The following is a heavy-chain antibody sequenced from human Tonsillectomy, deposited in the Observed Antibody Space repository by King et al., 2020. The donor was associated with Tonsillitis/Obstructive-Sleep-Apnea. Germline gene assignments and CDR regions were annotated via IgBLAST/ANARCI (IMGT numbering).Heavy chain of an antibody. CDR2: ISYDGSDK. CDR1: GFTFSSYG. V-gene: IGHV3-30*18. Sequence: QLVQSGGGVVQPGRSLRLSCAGSGFTFSSYGMHWVRQAPGKGLQWVAVISYDGSDKYYADSVKGRFTISRDNSMNTLYLQMNRLRAEDTAVYYCANALFIDGRWYGGLDYWGQGTLVTVSS. J-gene: IGHJ4*02. D-gene: IGHD6-13*01. CDR3: ANALFIDGRWYGGLDY.